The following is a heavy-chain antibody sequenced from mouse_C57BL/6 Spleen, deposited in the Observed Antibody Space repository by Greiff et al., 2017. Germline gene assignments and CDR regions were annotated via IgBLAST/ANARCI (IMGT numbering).Heavy chain of an antibody. D-gene: IGHD2-3*01. V-gene: IGHV1-52*01. Sequence: QVQLQQPGAELVRPGSSVKLSCKASGYTFTCYWMHWVKQRPIQGLEWIGNIDPSDSETHYNQKFKDKATLTVDKSSSTAYMQLSSLTSEDSAVYYCARCYDGYYYFDYWGQGTTLTVSS. CDR1: GYTFTCYW. J-gene: IGHJ2*01. CDR3: ARCYDGYYYFDY. CDR2: IDPSDSET.